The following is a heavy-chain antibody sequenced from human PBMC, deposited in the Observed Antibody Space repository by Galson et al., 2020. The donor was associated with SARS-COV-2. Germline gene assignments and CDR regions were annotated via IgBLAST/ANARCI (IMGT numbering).Heavy chain of an antibody. V-gene: IGHV4-31*03. CDR1: GGSISSGGYY. Sequence: SETLSLTCTVSGGSISSGGYYWSWIRQHPGKGLEWIGYIYYSGSTYYNPSLKSRVTISVDTSKNQFSLKLSSVTAADTAVYYCARGGGYDSSGRYFDYWGQGTLVTVSS. J-gene: IGHJ4*02. CDR2: IYYSGST. CDR3: ARGGGYDSSGRYFDY. D-gene: IGHD3-22*01.